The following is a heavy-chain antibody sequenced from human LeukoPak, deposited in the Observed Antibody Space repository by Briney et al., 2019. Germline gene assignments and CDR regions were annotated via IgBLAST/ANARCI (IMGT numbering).Heavy chain of an antibody. Sequence: SETLSLTCTVSGGSISSYYWSWIRQPPGKGLEWIGYIYYSGSTNYNPSLKSRVTISVDTSKNQFSLKLSSVTAADTAVYYCARDDVGYCSSTSCPRGHWFDPWGQGTLVTVSS. CDR3: ARDDVGYCSSTSCPRGHWFDP. CDR1: GGSISSYY. J-gene: IGHJ5*02. V-gene: IGHV4-59*01. D-gene: IGHD2-2*01. CDR2: IYYSGST.